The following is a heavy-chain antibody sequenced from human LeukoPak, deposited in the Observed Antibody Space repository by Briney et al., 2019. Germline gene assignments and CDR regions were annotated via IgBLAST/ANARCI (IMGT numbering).Heavy chain of an antibody. D-gene: IGHD1-26*01. Sequence: ASVKVSCKASGYTFTSYYMHWVRQAPGQGLKWMGIINPSGGSTSYAQKFQGRVTMTRDTSTSTVYMELSSLRSEDTAVYYCARVRLVGATTGCFDYWGQGTLVTVSS. CDR2: INPSGGST. CDR3: ARVRLVGATTGCFDY. CDR1: GYTFTSYY. J-gene: IGHJ4*02. V-gene: IGHV1-46*03.